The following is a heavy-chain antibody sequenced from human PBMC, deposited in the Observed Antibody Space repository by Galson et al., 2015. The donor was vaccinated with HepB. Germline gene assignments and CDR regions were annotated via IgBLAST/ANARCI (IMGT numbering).Heavy chain of an antibody. D-gene: IGHD3-22*01. J-gene: IGHJ3*02. CDR3: ARESPIKAAPTYYYDSSGYGRAFDI. CDR2: IIPILGIA. V-gene: IGHV1-69*04. CDR1: GGTFSSYA. Sequence: SVKVSCKASGGTFSSYAISWVRQAPGQGLEWMGRIIPILGIANYAQKFQGRVTITADKSTSTAYMELSSLRSEDTAVYYCARESPIKAAPTYYYDSSGYGRAFDIWGQGTMVTVSP.